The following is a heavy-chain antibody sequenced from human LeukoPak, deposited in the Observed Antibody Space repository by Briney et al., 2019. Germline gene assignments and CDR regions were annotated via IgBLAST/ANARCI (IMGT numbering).Heavy chain of an antibody. D-gene: IGHD5-12*01. CDR3: ARSLIVANPLDV. J-gene: IGHJ6*04. V-gene: IGHV3-11*06. CDR1: GFTFSDYY. CDR2: ISSSSSYT. Sequence: GGSLRLSCAASGFTFSDYYMSWIRQAPGKGLEWVSYISSSSSYTNYADSVKGRFTISRDNAKNSLYLRMNSLRAEDTAVYYCARSLIVANPLDVWGKGTTVTVSS.